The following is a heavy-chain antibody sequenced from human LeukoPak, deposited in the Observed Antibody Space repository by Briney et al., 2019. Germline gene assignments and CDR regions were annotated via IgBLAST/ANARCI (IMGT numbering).Heavy chain of an antibody. V-gene: IGHV3-23*01. CDR3: AKEGGSNWYGLDS. J-gene: IGHJ4*02. CDR1: GFTFSQYA. Sequence: PGGSLRLSCAASGFTFSQYAMTWVRQAPGKGLEWVSSLSGSGTRSYYGDSVRGRFTISRDRSKDTVYLQMNSLTAEDTAIYYCAKEGGSNWYGLDSGGQGTLVTVSS. D-gene: IGHD6-13*01. CDR2: LSGSGTRS.